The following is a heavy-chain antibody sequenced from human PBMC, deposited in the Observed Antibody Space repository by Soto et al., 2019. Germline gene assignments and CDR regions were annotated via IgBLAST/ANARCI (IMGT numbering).Heavy chain of an antibody. D-gene: IGHD3-22*01. CDR3: AKERTPIYGDSSGLGY. Sequence: PGGSLRLSCAASGFTFSSYAMSWVRQAPGKGLEWVSAISGSGGSTYYADSVKGRFTISRDNSKNTLYLQMNSLRAEDTAVYYCAKERTPIYGDSSGLGYWGQGTLVTVSS. CDR1: GFTFSSYA. CDR2: ISGSGGST. J-gene: IGHJ4*02. V-gene: IGHV3-23*01.